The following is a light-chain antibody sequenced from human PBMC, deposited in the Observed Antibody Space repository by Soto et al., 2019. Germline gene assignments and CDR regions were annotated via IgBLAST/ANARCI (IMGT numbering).Light chain of an antibody. CDR2: DAS. V-gene: IGKV3-11*01. CDR1: QSVSSY. J-gene: IGKJ1*01. CDR3: QQRSNWPRT. Sequence: EIVLTQSPATLSLSPGERATLSCRASQSVSSYLAWYPQKPGQAPRLLIYDASNRATGIPARFSGSGSVTDFTLTISSLEPEDFAVYYCQQRSNWPRTFGQGTKVEIK.